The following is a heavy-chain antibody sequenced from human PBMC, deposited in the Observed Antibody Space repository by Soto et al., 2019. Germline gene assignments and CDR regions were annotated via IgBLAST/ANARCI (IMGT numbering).Heavy chain of an antibody. CDR2: IYHSGMT. Sequence: QVQLQESGPGLVKSSQTLSLTCTVSGGSISTGGYYWSWIRQRPGRGLEWIGYIYHSGMTFSNPSLQSRVAISIDTSQNQFSLKLSSVTAAYTAVYYCATVRWELHDAFDIWGHGTMVSVSS. J-gene: IGHJ3*02. D-gene: IGHD1-26*01. CDR3: ATVRWELHDAFDI. V-gene: IGHV4-31*03. CDR1: GGSISTGGYY.